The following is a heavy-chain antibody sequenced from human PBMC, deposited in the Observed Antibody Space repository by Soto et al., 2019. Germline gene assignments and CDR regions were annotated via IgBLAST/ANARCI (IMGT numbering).Heavy chain of an antibody. V-gene: IGHV3-48*03. CDR1: GFTFSSFE. CDR3: ARPSGSWYHYGMDV. CDR2: ISSRGSTI. Sequence: PGGSLRLSCAASGFTFSSFEMSWVRQAPGKGLEWVSYISSRGSTIYYADSVQGRFTISRDNAKNSLYLQMNSLRAEDTAVYYCARPSGSWYHYGMDVWGQGTTVTVSS. D-gene: IGHD1-26*01. J-gene: IGHJ6*02.